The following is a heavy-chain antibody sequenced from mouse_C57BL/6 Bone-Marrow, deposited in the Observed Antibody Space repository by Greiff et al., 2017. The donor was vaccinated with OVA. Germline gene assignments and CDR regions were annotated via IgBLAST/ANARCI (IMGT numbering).Heavy chain of an antibody. Sequence: QVQLQQPGAELVMPGASVKLSCKASGYTFTSYWMHWVKQRPGQGLEWIGEIDPSDSYTNYNQKFKGKSTLTVDKSSSTAYMQLSSLTSEDSAVYDRARGGHYDYERFDYWGQGTTLTVSS. CDR3: ARGGHYDYERFDY. V-gene: IGHV1-69*01. D-gene: IGHD2-4*01. J-gene: IGHJ2*01. CDR2: IDPSDSYT. CDR1: GYTFTSYW.